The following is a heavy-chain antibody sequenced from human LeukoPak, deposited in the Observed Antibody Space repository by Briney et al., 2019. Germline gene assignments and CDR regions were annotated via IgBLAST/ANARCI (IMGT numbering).Heavy chain of an antibody. Sequence: SGPTLVKPTQTLTLTCTFSGLSLSNGEVGGAWIGQPPGKALEWLALIYWNGDKRYSPSLRSRLTNTKDTSKNQVVLTMTNIDPVDTATYYCAHDSPGYYGFDYWGQGTLVTVSS. CDR1: GLSLSNGEVG. CDR2: IYWNGDK. V-gene: IGHV2-5*01. D-gene: IGHD3-22*01. J-gene: IGHJ4*02. CDR3: AHDSPGYYGFDY.